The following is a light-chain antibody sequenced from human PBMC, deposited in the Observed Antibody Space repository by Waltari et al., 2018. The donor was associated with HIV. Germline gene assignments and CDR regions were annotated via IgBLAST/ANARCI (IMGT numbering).Light chain of an antibody. CDR1: QSVRSY. Sequence: DIVLTQSPATLSLSPGDGATLSCRASQSVRSYLAWYQQKPGQAPRLLIYDASNRATGIPARFSGSGSGTDFTLTISSLEPEDFAVYYCQQRSNWPLTFGGGTKVEIK. CDR3: QQRSNWPLT. V-gene: IGKV3-11*01. J-gene: IGKJ4*01. CDR2: DAS.